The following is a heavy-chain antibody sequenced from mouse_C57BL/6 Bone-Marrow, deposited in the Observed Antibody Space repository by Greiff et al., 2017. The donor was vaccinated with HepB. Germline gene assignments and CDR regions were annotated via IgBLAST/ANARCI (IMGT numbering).Heavy chain of an antibody. CDR3: ARGTNSSWFAY. J-gene: IGHJ3*01. CDR1: GYSFTSYW. CDR2: IYPGSGST. V-gene: IGHV1-55*01. Sequence: QVHVKQSGAELVKPGASVKMSCKASGYSFTSYWITWVKQRPGQGLEWIGDIYPGSGSTNYNEKFKSKATLTVDTSSSTAYMQRSSLTSEDSAFYDSARGTNSSWFAYWGQGTLVTVSA. D-gene: IGHD1-3*01.